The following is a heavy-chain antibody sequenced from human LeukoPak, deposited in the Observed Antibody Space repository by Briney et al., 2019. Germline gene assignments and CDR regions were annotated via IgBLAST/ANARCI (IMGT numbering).Heavy chain of an antibody. CDR3: AGGTTNTKGAFDM. Sequence: ASVTVSCTSSGYTFTIYGIIWVRHAPGQGLEWMGIINPSGSSTNYAQKFQGRVTMTRDTSTSTVYMELSSLRSEDTAVYYCAGGTTNTKGAFDMWGQGTMVTVSS. V-gene: IGHV1-46*01. CDR1: GYTFTIYG. J-gene: IGHJ3*02. CDR2: INPSGSST. D-gene: IGHD2-8*01.